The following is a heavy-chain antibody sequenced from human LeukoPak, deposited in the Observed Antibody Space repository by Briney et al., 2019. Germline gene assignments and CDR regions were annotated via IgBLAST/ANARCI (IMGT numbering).Heavy chain of an antibody. Sequence: SVKVSCKASGGTFSSYAISWVRQAPGQGLEWMGRIIPILGIANYAQKFQGRVTITADKSTSTAYMELSSLRSEDTAVYYCARSPYCGGVCYSYYYYYGMDVWGQGTTVTVSS. CDR2: IIPILGIA. CDR3: ARSPYCGGVCYSYYYYYGMDV. D-gene: IGHD2-21*02. CDR1: GGTFSSYA. J-gene: IGHJ6*02. V-gene: IGHV1-69*04.